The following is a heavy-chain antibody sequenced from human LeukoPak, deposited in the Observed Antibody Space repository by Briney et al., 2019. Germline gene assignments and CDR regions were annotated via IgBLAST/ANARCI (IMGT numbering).Heavy chain of an antibody. J-gene: IGHJ3*02. V-gene: IGHV1-24*01. Sequence: ASVKVSCKVSGYTLTELSMHWVRQAPGKGLEWMGGFDPEDGETIYAQKFQGRVTMTRDMSTSTVYMELSSLRSEDTAVYYCARERDGYNLGDAFDIWGQGTMVTVSS. D-gene: IGHD5-24*01. CDR2: FDPEDGET. CDR1: GYTLTELS. CDR3: ARERDGYNLGDAFDI.